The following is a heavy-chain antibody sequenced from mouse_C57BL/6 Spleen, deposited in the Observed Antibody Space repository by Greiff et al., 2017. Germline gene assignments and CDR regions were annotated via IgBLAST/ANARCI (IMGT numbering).Heavy chain of an antibody. V-gene: IGHV1-55*01. D-gene: IGHD2-5*01. Sequence: QVQLQQPGAELVKPGASVKMSCKASGYTFTSYWITWVKQRPGQGLEWIGDIYPGSGSTNYNEKFKSKATLTVDTSSSAAYMPLRSLTSEDSAVYDCARRGYDSNYEEGMDYCGQGTAVTVSS. CDR2: IYPGSGST. CDR1: GYTFTSYW. J-gene: IGHJ4*01. CDR3: ARRGYDSNYEEGMDY.